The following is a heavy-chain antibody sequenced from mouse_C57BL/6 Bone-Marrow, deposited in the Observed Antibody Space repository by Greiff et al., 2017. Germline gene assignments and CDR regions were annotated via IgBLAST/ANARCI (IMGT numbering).Heavy chain of an antibody. CDR3: ARSRADGYYVFWYFDV. CDR2: IWWADDN. D-gene: IGHD2-3*01. Sequence: QVTLKESGPGILQPSQTLSLTCSFSGFSLSTFGLGVGWIRQPSGKGLEWLAHIWWADDNYYNPALKSRLTISKDTSKNQVFLKIANVDTEDTATYYCARSRADGYYVFWYFDVWGTGTTVTVSS. V-gene: IGHV8-8*01. J-gene: IGHJ1*03. CDR1: GFSLSTFGLG.